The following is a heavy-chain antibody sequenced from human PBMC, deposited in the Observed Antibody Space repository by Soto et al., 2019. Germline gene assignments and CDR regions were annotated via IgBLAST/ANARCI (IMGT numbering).Heavy chain of an antibody. CDR2: ISAYNGNT. Sequence: QVQLVQSGAEVKKPGASVKVSCKASGYTFTSYGISWVRQAPGQGLEWMGWISAYNGNTNYAQKLQGRVTMTTDTSTSTAYMELRSLRSDDTAVYYCARSRFTTPSKLYYDYVWGSYRYEPSEDYWGQGTLVTVSS. V-gene: IGHV1-18*04. D-gene: IGHD3-16*02. J-gene: IGHJ4*02. CDR1: GYTFTSYG. CDR3: ARSRFTTPSKLYYDYVWGSYRYEPSEDY.